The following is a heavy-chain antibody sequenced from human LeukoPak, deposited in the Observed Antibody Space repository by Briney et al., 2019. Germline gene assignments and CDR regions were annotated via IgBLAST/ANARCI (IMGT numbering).Heavy chain of an antibody. J-gene: IGHJ4*02. CDR1: GFTFSSYA. D-gene: IGHD1-26*01. Sequence: GGSLRLPCAASGFTFSSYAMSWVRQAPGKGLEWVSAISGSGGSTYYADSVKGRFTISRDNSKNTLYLQMNSLRAEDTAVYYCARDGPFPGEEGAAHFDYWGQGILVTVSS. V-gene: IGHV3-23*01. CDR3: ARDGPFPGEEGAAHFDY. CDR2: ISGSGGST.